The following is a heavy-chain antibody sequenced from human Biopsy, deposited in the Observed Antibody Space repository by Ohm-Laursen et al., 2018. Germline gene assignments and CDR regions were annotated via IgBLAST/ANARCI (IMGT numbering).Heavy chain of an antibody. J-gene: IGHJ6*02. V-gene: IGHV3-66*01. CDR3: ARGRGGLAPLDD. Sequence: SLRLSCAASGFSISINYMSWVRQAPGKGLEWISVSNSGGSTYYADSVKDRFTISRDNSNNAVFLQMNSLRAEDTAVYYCARGRGGLAPLDDWGQGTTVTVSS. CDR1: GFSISINY. CDR2: SNSGGST.